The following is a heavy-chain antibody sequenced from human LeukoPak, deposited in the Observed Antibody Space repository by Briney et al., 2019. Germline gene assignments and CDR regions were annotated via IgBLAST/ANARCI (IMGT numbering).Heavy chain of an antibody. J-gene: IGHJ4*02. Sequence: SETLSLTCTVSGGSISSSSYYWGWICQPPGKGLEWIGSIYYSGSTYYNPSLKSRVTISVDTSKNQFSLKLSSVTAADTAVYYCATGSYYNVGFDYWGQGTLVTVSS. CDR2: IYYSGST. CDR3: ATGSYYNVGFDY. V-gene: IGHV4-39*01. D-gene: IGHD3-10*01. CDR1: GGSISSSSYY.